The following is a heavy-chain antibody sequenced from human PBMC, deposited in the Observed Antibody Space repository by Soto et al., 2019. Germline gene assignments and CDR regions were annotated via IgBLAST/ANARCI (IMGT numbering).Heavy chain of an antibody. V-gene: IGHV4-39*01. CDR2: IYYSGST. Sequence: QLQLQESGPGLVKPSETLFLTCTVSGGSISSSSYYWGWIRQPPGKGLEWIGSIYYSGSTYYNPSLKSRVTISVDTSKNQFSLKLSSVTAADTAVYYCARHAGYSYGPFDYWGQGTLVTVSS. D-gene: IGHD5-18*01. J-gene: IGHJ4*02. CDR3: ARHAGYSYGPFDY. CDR1: GGSISSSSYY.